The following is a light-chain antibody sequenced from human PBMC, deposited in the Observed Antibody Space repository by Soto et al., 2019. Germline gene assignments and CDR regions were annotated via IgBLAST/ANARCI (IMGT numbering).Light chain of an antibody. V-gene: IGKV1-5*03. CDR3: QLYNRYPWT. J-gene: IGKJ1*01. CDR1: QNISTW. CDR2: KAS. Sequence: IQLTQSPSTLSASVGDRVTFTCRASQNISTWLAWYQQKPGEAPKLLIYKASTLEVGVPSRFSASESGTEFPLTSNNLQHAEFATYYRQLYNRYPWTFGQGTKV.